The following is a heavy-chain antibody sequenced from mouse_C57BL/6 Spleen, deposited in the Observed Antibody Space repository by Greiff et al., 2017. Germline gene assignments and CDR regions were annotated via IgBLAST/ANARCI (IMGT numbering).Heavy chain of an antibody. V-gene: IGHV5-17*01. CDR2: ISSGSSTI. J-gene: IGHJ2*01. Sequence: DVMLVESGGGLVKPGGSLKLSCAASGFTFSDYRMHWVRQAPEKGLEWVAYISSGSSTIYYADTVKGRFTISRDNTKNTLFLQMTSLRSEDTAMYYCAGELLRSFDYWGQGTTLTVSS. CDR1: GFTFSDYR. D-gene: IGHD1-1*01. CDR3: AGELLRSFDY.